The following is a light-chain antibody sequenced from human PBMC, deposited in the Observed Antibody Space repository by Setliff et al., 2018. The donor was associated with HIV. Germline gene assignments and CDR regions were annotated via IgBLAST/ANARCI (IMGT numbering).Light chain of an antibody. CDR1: SSDIAACNL. CDR3: SSFTISTTWV. CDR2: DVS. J-gene: IGLJ3*02. Sequence: QSALTQPASVSGSPGQSITISCSGTSSDIAACNLVSWYQQHPGKAPKLMISDVSSRPSGVSNLFSGSKSGSTASLTISGLQPEDEADYYCSSFTISTTWVLGGGTKVTVL. V-gene: IGLV2-14*03.